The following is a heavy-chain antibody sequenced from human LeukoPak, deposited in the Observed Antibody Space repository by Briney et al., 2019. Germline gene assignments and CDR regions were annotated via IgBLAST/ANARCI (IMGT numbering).Heavy chain of an antibody. CDR1: GFTFDDYA. V-gene: IGHV3-74*01. D-gene: IGHD1-26*01. CDR3: ARGIVGATETDY. CDR2: INSDGSST. J-gene: IGHJ4*02. Sequence: GGSLRLSCAASGFTFDDYAMHWVRQAPGKGLVWVSRINSDGSSTSYADSVKGRFTISRDNAKNTLYLQMNSLRAEDTAVYYCARGIVGATETDYWGQGTLVTVSS.